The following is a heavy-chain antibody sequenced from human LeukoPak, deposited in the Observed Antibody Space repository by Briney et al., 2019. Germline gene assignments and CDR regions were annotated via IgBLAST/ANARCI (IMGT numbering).Heavy chain of an antibody. D-gene: IGHD6-19*01. Sequence: GGSLRLSCAASGFTFSSHAMNWVRQAPGKGLEWVSAISGSGGSAYYADSVKGRFTISRDNSKNTLYLQMNSLRAEDTAVYYCAKSPQWLVPCCAFDIWGQGTMVTVSS. CDR1: GFTFSSHA. CDR3: AKSPQWLVPCCAFDI. V-gene: IGHV3-23*01. J-gene: IGHJ3*02. CDR2: ISGSGGSA.